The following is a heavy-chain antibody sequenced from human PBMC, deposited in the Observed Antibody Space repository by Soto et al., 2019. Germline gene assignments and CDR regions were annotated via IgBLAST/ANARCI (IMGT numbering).Heavy chain of an antibody. CDR3: AKGNIVVVTAIPSL. V-gene: IGHV3-23*01. D-gene: IGHD2-21*02. CDR2: ISGSGGST. CDR1: GFTFSSYA. Sequence: LRLSCAASGFTFSSYAMSWVRQAPGKGLEWVSAISGSGGSTYYADSVKGRFTISRDNSKNTLYLQMNSLRAEDTAVYYCAKGNIVVVTAIPSLWGQGTLVTVS. J-gene: IGHJ4*02.